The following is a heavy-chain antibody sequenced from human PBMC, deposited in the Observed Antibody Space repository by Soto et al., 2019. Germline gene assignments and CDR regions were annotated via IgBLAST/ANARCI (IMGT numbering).Heavy chain of an antibody. J-gene: IGHJ4*02. CDR3: AKDLNSDNWNLLDY. CDR2: ISGSGGST. Sequence: GGSLRLSCAASGFTFSSYAMSWVRQAPGKGLEWVSAISGSGGSTYYADSVKGRFTISRDNSKNTLYLQMNSLRAEDTAVYYCAKDLNSDNWNLLDYWGQGTLVTVSS. CDR1: GFTFSSYA. V-gene: IGHV3-23*01. D-gene: IGHD1-20*01.